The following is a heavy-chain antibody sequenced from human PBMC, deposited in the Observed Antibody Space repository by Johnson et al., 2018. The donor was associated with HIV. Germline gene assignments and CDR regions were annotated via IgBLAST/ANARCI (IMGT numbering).Heavy chain of an antibody. CDR2: INWNGGST. CDR1: GFTFDDYG. V-gene: IGHV3-20*04. CDR3: ARDTLAGAYGDWPDAFDI. J-gene: IGHJ3*02. D-gene: IGHD2-21*02. Sequence: VHLVESGGGVVRPGGSLRLSCAASGFTFDDYGMSWVRQAPGKGLEWVSGINWNGGSTGSADSVKGRFTISRDNSKNTLYLQMNSLRTEDTAVYYCARDTLAGAYGDWPDAFDIWGQGTLVTVSS.